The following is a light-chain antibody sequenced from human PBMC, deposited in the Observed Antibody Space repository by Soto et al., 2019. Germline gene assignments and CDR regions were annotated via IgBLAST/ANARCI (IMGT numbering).Light chain of an antibody. V-gene: IGKV1-39*01. CDR2: AAS. CDR3: QQSYSTPYT. J-gene: IGKJ2*01. Sequence: DIQMTQSPSSLSASVGDRVTITCRASQSISIYLKWYQQKPGKAPKLLIYAASSLQSGVPSRFSGSGSGTDFTLTISSLQPEDFATYYCQQSYSTPYTFVQGTKLES. CDR1: QSISIY.